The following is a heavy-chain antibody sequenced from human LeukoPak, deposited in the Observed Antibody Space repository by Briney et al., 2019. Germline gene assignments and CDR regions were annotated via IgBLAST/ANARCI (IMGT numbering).Heavy chain of an antibody. CDR2: ISSSSSYI. CDR1: GFTFSSYS. Sequence: GGSLRLSCGASGFTFSSYSMNWVRQAPGKGLEWVSSISSSSSYIYYADSVKGRFTISRDNAKNSLYLQMNSLRAEDTAVYYCARGLKESWGIVVVPAAIGLSAFDIWGQGTMVTVSS. D-gene: IGHD2-2*01. V-gene: IGHV3-21*01. CDR3: ARGLKESWGIVVVPAAIGLSAFDI. J-gene: IGHJ3*02.